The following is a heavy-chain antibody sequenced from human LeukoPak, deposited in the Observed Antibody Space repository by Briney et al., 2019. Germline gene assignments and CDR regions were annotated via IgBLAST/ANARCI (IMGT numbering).Heavy chain of an antibody. CDR1: GYTFTGYW. Sequence: SVKVSCKASGYTFTGYWMHWVRQAPGQGPEWMGGIIPIFGTANYAEKFQGRVTITADKSTSTVYMDLSSLRSEDTAMYFCARDQVPHYYDTSGYPDWGQGTLVTVSS. J-gene: IGHJ4*02. CDR2: IIPIFGTA. D-gene: IGHD3-22*01. V-gene: IGHV1-69*06. CDR3: ARDQVPHYYDTSGYPD.